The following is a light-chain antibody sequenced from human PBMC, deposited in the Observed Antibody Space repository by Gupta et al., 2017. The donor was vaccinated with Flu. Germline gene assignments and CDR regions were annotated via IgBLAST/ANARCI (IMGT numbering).Light chain of an antibody. J-gene: IGLJ3*02. V-gene: IGLV1-51*01. Sequence: QSVFTQPPSVSAAAGQKVTISSSGTSSNIGDNYVSWYQFLPGTAPKLLIYDNDRRPSGIPDRFSGSKSGTSATLGITGLQTGDEADYYCGTWDSSLSSGVFGGGTKLTVL. CDR1: SSNIGDNY. CDR3: GTWDSSLSSGV. CDR2: DND.